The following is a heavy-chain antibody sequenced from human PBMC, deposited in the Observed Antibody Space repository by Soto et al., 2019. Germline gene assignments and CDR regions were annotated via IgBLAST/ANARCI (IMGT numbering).Heavy chain of an antibody. CDR2: IGTRGNTK. J-gene: IGHJ4*02. Sequence: QVQLVESGGGLVKPGGSLRLSCATSGCTFSDYYMSWIRQAPGKGLEWVSYIGTRGNTKYYADSVRGRFTISRDNAKNSLYLQMNSLRADDTAVYYCARDGTEYYGEYYDYWGQGIPVTVSS. CDR3: ARDGTEYYGEYYDY. CDR1: GCTFSDYY. V-gene: IGHV3-11*01. D-gene: IGHD4-17*01.